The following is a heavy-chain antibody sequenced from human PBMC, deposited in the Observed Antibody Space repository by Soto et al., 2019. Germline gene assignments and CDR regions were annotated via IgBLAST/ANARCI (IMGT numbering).Heavy chain of an antibody. CDR1: GFTFSGFD. D-gene: IGHD2-15*01. CDR2: IGTAGDT. CDR3: ARGQEVGAHFFDS. J-gene: IGHJ4*02. V-gene: IGHV3-13*01. Sequence: GGSLRLSCEASGFTFSGFDMHWVRQPTGKGLEWISTIGTAGDTYYAVSVKGRFTISRDNAKNSLSLQMNSLRAGDTAVYFCARGQEVGAHFFDSWGQGTQVTV.